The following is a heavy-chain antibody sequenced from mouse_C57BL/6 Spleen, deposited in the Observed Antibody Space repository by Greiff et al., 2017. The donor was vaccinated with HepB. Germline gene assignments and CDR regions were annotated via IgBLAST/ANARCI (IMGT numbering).Heavy chain of an antibody. Sequence: QVQLKESGPELVKPGASVKISCKASGYSFTSYYIHWVKQRPGQGLEWIGWIYPGSGNTKYNEKFKGKATLTADTSSSTAYMQLSSLTSEDSAVYYCAEGWDYFDYWGQGTTLTVSS. D-gene: IGHD1-1*02. CDR3: AEGWDYFDY. V-gene: IGHV1-66*01. CDR2: IYPGSGNT. CDR1: GYSFTSYY. J-gene: IGHJ2*01.